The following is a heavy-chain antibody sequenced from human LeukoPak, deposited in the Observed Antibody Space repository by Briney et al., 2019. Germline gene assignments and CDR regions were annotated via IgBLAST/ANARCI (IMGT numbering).Heavy chain of an antibody. Sequence: SETLSLTCTVSGGSISTYYWSWIRQPPGKGLEWLGYIYYSGSTNYNPSLKSRVTISVDTSKNQFSLKLSSVTAADTAVYYCARMVETARGSVAGWVYYYYMDVWGKGTTVTVSS. J-gene: IGHJ6*03. CDR2: IYYSGST. D-gene: IGHD5-24*01. V-gene: IGHV4-59*01. CDR3: ARMVETARGSVAGWVYYYYMDV. CDR1: GGSISTYY.